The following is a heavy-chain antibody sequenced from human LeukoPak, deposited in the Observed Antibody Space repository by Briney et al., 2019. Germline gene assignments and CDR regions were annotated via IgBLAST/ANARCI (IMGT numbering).Heavy chain of an antibody. D-gene: IGHD6-13*01. Sequence: PSETLSLTCTVSRASMSSFFWSWIRQPPGKGLEWIGHIPYSGTTKYNPSLTSRIALSMDTSKNQVSLRLSSVTAADTAMYYCAASGSSWWKGYFHDWGQGTLVSVSS. CDR2: IPYSGTT. V-gene: IGHV4-59*01. J-gene: IGHJ1*01. CDR3: AASGSSWWKGYFHD. CDR1: RASMSSFF.